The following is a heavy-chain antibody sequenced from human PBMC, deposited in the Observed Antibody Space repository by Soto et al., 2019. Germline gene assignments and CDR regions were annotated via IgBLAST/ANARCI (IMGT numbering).Heavy chain of an antibody. Sequence: ASLKVSCKASGYTFTGYYMHWVRQAPGQGLEWTGWINPNSGGTNYAQKFQGRVTMTRDTSISTAYMELSRLRSDDTAVYYCARDVTNQTLAAPGLRFQPWGQGTLVPVSS. J-gene: IGHJ5*02. CDR2: INPNSGGT. CDR3: ARDVTNQTLAAPGLRFQP. V-gene: IGHV1-2*02. D-gene: IGHD6-13*01. CDR1: GYTFTGYY.